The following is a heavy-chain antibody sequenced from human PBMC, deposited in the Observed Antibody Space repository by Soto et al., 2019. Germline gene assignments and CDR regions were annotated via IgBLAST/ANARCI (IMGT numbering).Heavy chain of an antibody. J-gene: IGHJ4*02. Sequence: GGSLRLSCAASGFPFDDYGMSWIRQAPGKGLEWVSGINRDGGSTGYSDSVKGRFTISRDNSRNTLFLQMNSLRAEDTAVYYCARDYYKYYDSSGYYRSPAYWGQGTLVTVSS. CDR2: INRDGGST. CDR3: ARDYYKYYDSSGYYRSPAY. V-gene: IGHV3-20*04. CDR1: GFPFDDYG. D-gene: IGHD3-22*01.